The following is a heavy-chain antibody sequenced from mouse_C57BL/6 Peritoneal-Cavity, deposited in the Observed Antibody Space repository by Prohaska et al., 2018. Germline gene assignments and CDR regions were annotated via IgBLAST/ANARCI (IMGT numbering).Heavy chain of an antibody. D-gene: IGHD1-1*01. Sequence: MSCKASGYTFTSYTMHWVKQKPGQVLEWIGYINPSSGYTKYNQKFKDKATLTADKSSSTAYMQLSSLTSEDAAVYYCARSDITTVVADYWGQGTTLTVSS. CDR1: GYTFTSYT. CDR3: ARSDITTVVADY. J-gene: IGHJ2*01. V-gene: IGHV1-4*01. CDR2: INPSSGYT.